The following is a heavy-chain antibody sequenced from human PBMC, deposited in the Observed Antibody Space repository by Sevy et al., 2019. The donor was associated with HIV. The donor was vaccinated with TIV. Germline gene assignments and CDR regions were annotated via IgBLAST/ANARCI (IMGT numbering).Heavy chain of an antibody. V-gene: IGHV1-2*06. CDR2: INPISGGT. CDR1: GYAFTGYY. CDR3: ARAPTDFWTGGMAV. D-gene: IGHD3-3*01. J-gene: IGHJ6*02. Sequence: ASVKVSCKASGYAFTGYYIHWVRQARGQGLEWMGRINPISGGTDDSQKFQGRVTMTRDTSISTAYMDVSRLTSDDTAVYYCARAPTDFWTGGMAVWGQGTVVTVSS.